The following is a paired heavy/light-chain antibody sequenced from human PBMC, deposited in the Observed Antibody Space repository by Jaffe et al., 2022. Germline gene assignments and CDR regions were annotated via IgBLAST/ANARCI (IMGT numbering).Light chain of an antibody. V-gene: IGLV4-69*01. CDR1: SGHSSYA. CDR3: QTWATGIRV. Sequence: QPVLTQSPSASASLGASVKLTCTLSSGHSSYAIAWHQQQPEKGPRYLMRLNNDGSHIKGDGIPDRFSGSSSGAERYLTISSLQSEDEADYYCQTWATGIRVFGGGTKLTVL. CDR2: LNNDGSH. J-gene: IGLJ3*02.
Heavy chain of an antibody. CDR2: TST. Sequence: EVQLLESGGGLVQPGGSLRLSCAASGFTFSSYAMSWVRQAPGKGLEWVSTTSTYYADSVKGRFTISRDTSKNTLYLQMNSLRAEDTAIYYCAKDDASGSYFHSWGQGTLVTVSS. D-gene: IGHD3-10*01. CDR3: AKDDASGSYFHS. V-gene: IGHV3-23*01. CDR1: GFTFSSYA. J-gene: IGHJ4*02.